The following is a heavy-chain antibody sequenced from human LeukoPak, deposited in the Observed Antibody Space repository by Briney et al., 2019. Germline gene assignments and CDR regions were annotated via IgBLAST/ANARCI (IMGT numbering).Heavy chain of an antibody. CDR1: GGSISTYH. Sequence: SETLSLTCTVSGGSISTYHWSWIRQPPGKGLEWIGYIYDSVTTNYNPSLKSRVTISADTSKNQFSLNLRSVTAADTAVFYCTRGMRYFDPDYWGQGTLVTVSS. D-gene: IGHD3-9*01. J-gene: IGHJ4*02. V-gene: IGHV4-59*01. CDR2: IYDSVTT. CDR3: TRGMRYFDPDY.